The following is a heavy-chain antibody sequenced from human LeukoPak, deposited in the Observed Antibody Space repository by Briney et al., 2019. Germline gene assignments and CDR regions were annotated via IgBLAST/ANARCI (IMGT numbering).Heavy chain of an antibody. CDR2: INPSGGST. D-gene: IGHD2/OR15-2a*01. Sequence: ASVKVSCKAFGYTFTSNYMHWVRQAPGQGLEWMGIINPSGGSTSYAQKFQGRITLSRDTSTSTVYMELSSLRSDDTAVYYCARAVNTPTYYFEYWGQGALVTVSS. V-gene: IGHV1-46*01. CDR3: ARAVNTPTYYFEY. CDR1: GYTFTSNY. J-gene: IGHJ4*02.